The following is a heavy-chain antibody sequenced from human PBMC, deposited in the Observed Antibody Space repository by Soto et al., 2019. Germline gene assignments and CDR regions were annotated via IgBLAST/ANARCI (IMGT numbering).Heavy chain of an antibody. Sequence: PGGSLRLSCAASGFTFSSYAMSWVRQAPGKGLEWVSAISGSGGSTYYADSVKGRFTISRDNSKNTLYLQMNSLRAEDTAVYYCAKDVRGDYDPIIDYWGQGTLVTVSS. V-gene: IGHV3-23*01. CDR2: ISGSGGST. D-gene: IGHD4-17*01. CDR1: GFTFSSYA. CDR3: AKDVRGDYDPIIDY. J-gene: IGHJ4*02.